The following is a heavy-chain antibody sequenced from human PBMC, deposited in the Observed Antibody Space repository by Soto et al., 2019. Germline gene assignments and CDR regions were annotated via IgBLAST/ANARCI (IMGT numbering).Heavy chain of an antibody. Sequence: QITLKESGPTLVKPTQTLTLTCSFSGFSLSTSGVGVGWIRQPPGKALEWLALIYWDDDKRYSPSLKSRLTIPKDTSKNQVVLTMTKMDPVDTATYYCAHRAAAVEPTGAEYFQHWGQGTLVTVSS. CDR1: GFSLSTSGVG. J-gene: IGHJ1*01. CDR2: IYWDDDK. V-gene: IGHV2-5*02. CDR3: AHRAAAVEPTGAEYFQH. D-gene: IGHD6-25*01.